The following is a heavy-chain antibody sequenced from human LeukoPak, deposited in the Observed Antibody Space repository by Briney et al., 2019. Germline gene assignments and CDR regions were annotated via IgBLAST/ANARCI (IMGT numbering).Heavy chain of an antibody. CDR2: IYYSGST. CDR3: ARGLTMVRGVINYFDY. V-gene: IGHV4-59*01. CDR1: GGSISSYY. J-gene: IGHJ4*02. Sequence: SETLSLTCTVSGGSISSYYWSWIRQPPGKGLEWIGYIYYSGSTNYNPSLRSRVTIPVDTSKNQFSLKLSSVTAADTAVYYCARGLTMVRGVINYFDYWGQGTLVTVSS. D-gene: IGHD3-10*01.